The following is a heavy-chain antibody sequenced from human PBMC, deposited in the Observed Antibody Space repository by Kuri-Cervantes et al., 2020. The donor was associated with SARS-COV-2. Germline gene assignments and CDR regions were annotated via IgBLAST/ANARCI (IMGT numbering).Heavy chain of an antibody. V-gene: IGHV1-69*06. CDR2: IIPIFGTA. CDR3: ARDGAARPSYNWFDP. CDR1: GGTFSSYA. Sequence: SVKVSCKASGGTFSSYAISWVRQAPGQGLEWMGGIIPIFGTANYAQKFQGRVTITADKSTSTAYMELSSLRSEDTAVYYCARDGAARPSYNWFDPWGQGTLVTVYS. J-gene: IGHJ5*02. D-gene: IGHD6-6*01.